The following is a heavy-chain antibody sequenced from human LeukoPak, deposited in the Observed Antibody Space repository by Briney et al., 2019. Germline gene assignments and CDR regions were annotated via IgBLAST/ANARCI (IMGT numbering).Heavy chain of an antibody. CDR1: GGSISSGGYY. V-gene: IGHV4-31*03. Sequence: KPSETLSLTCTVSGGSISSGGYYWSWIRQHPGKGLEWIGYIYYSGSTYYNPSLKSRVTTSVDTSKNQFSLKLSSVTAADTAVYYCASLVTTRGYYWGQGTLVTVSS. CDR2: IYYSGST. CDR3: ASLVTTRGYY. D-gene: IGHD2-21*02. J-gene: IGHJ4*02.